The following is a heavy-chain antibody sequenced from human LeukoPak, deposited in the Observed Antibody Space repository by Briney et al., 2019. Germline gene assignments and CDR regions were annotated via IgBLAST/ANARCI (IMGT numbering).Heavy chain of an antibody. J-gene: IGHJ4*02. D-gene: IGHD6-13*01. CDR1: GFTVSSNY. CDR2: IYSGGTT. V-gene: IGHV3-53*01. Sequence: LPGGSLRLSCAASGFTVSSNYMSWVRQAPGKGLEWVSVIYSGGTTYYADSVKGRFTISRDNSKNTLYLQMNSLRAEDTAVYYCAKGGVWQQPLTYWGQGTLVTVSS. CDR3: AKGGVWQQPLTY.